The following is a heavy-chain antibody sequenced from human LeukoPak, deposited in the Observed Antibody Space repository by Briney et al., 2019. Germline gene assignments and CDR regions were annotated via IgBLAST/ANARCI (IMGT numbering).Heavy chain of an antibody. J-gene: IGHJ4*02. CDR3: ARDLVGYYGSGSYPSDY. CDR1: GYTFTGYY. D-gene: IGHD3-10*01. CDR2: TNPNSGGT. V-gene: IGHV1-2*02. Sequence: GASVKVSCKASGYTFTGYYMHWVRQAPGQGLEWMGWTNPNSGGTNYAQKFQGRVTVTRDTSISTAYMEPSRLRSDDTAVYYCARDLVGYYGSGSYPSDYWGQGTLVTVSS.